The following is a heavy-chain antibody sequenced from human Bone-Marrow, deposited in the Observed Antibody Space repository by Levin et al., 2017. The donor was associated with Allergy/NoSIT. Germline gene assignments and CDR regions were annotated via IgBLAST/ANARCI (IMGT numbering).Heavy chain of an antibody. CDR3: ARHAPYGSGSLLGWFDP. Sequence: SETLSLTCTVSGGSISSSSYYWGWIRQPPGTGLEWIGSIYYSGSTYYNPSLKSRVTISVDTSKNQFSLKLSSVTAADTAVYYCARHAPYGSGSLLGWFDPWGQGTLVTVSS. V-gene: IGHV4-39*01. CDR1: GGSISSSSYY. D-gene: IGHD3-10*01. CDR2: IYYSGST. J-gene: IGHJ5*02.